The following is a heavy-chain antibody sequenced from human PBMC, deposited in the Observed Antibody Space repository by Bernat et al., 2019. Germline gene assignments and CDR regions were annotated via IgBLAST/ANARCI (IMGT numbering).Heavy chain of an antibody. Sequence: EVQLLESGGGLVQPGGSLRLSCATSAFTFSNAWMSWVRQAPGKGLEWVGLIRSKADGGTTDYGAPVKGRFTISRDDSKDNLYLQMNGLKTEDTAVYYCTTGERSYGVFDHWGQGTLVTVSS. V-gene: IGHV3-15*01. J-gene: IGHJ4*02. D-gene: IGHD5-18*01. CDR2: IRSKADGGTT. CDR3: TTGERSYGVFDH. CDR1: AFTFSNAW.